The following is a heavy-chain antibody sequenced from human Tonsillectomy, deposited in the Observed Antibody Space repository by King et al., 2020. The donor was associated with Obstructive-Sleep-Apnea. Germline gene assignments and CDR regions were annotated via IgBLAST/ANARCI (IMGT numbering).Heavy chain of an antibody. D-gene: IGHD5-24*01. CDR1: GGSISTTNW. V-gene: IGHV4-4*02. CDR3: ARVTWRPYYYGMDV. J-gene: IGHJ6*02. CDR2: IYHSGNT. Sequence: QLQLQESGPGLVKPSGTLSLTCTVSGGSISTTNWWSWVRQPPGKGLEWIGEIYHSGNTNYNPSLKSRVTISVDKSKNQFSLKLSSVTAADTAVYYCARVTWRPYYYGMDVWGQGTTVTVSS.